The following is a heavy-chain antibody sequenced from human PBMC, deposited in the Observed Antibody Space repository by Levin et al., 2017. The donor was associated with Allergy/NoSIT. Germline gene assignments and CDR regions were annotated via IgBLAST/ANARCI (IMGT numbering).Heavy chain of an antibody. V-gene: IGHV4-59*01. Sequence: SETLSLTCTVSGDSISSYHWNWLRQPPGKELEWIGCLYYSGSTKYNPSLKSRVTISVDATKNQFSLKLSSVTAADTAVYYCARDQGSSGWYGWLDAWGQGTLVTVSS. CDR2: LYYSGST. CDR1: GDSISSYH. D-gene: IGHD6-19*01. CDR3: ARDQGSSGWYGWLDA. J-gene: IGHJ5*02.